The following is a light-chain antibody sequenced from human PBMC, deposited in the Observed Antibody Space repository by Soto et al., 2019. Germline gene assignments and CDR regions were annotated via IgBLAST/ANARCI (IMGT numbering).Light chain of an antibody. J-gene: IGLJ3*02. CDR2: EVS. V-gene: IGLV2-14*01. CDR3: PSYTSGFTVV. CDR1: SSDVGGYNY. Sequence: QSALTQPASVSGSPGQSITISCTGTSSDVGGYNYVSWYQQHPGKAPKLMIYEVSNRPSGVSNRFSGSKSGNTAPLTISGLQEEDGANYYWPSYTSGFTVVFGGGTKLTVL.